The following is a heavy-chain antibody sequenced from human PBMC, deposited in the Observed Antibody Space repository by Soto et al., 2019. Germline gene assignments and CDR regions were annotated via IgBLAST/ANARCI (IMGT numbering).Heavy chain of an antibody. D-gene: IGHD3-10*01. CDR3: ARDEDYYGSGSYGPYYYYGMDV. CDR1: GYTYTRYG. CDR2: ISAYNGNT. V-gene: IGHV1-18*01. Sequence: VPVKVSCKASGYTYTRYGIIWVRQAKGQGLEWMGWISAYNGNTNYAQKLQGRVTMTTDTSTSTAYMELRSLRSDDTAVYYCARDEDYYGSGSYGPYYYYGMDVWGQGTTVTVSS. J-gene: IGHJ6*02.